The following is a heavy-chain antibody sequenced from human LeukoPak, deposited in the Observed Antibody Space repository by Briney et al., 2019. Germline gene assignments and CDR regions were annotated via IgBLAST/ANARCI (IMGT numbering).Heavy chain of an antibody. V-gene: IGHV4-59*01. CDR1: GGSISNYY. CDR3: ARNDFWNGYWDGWNY. CDR2: IYSSGST. J-gene: IGHJ4*02. Sequence: SETLALTCTVSGGSISNYYWNWIRQPPGKALEWLGYIYSSGSTKYSPSLKRRVTISVDTSNNQFSLKLSSVTAADTAVYYCARNDFWNGYWDGWNYWGQGTLVTVSS. D-gene: IGHD3-3*01.